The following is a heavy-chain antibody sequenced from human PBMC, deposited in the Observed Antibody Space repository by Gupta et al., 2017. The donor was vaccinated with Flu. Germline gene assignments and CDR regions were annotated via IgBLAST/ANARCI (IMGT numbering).Heavy chain of an antibody. V-gene: IGHV3-21*01. J-gene: IGHJ3*02. CDR3: ARDAAVGDLKGADGAFDI. D-gene: IGHD3-10*01. Sequence: EVQLVESGGGLVKPGGSLRLSCAASGFPFSSYSMNWVRQAPGKGLEWVSSISSSSSYIYYADSVKGRFTISRDNAKNSLYLQMNSLRAEDTAVYYCARDAAVGDLKGADGAFDIWGQGTMVTVSS. CDR2: ISSSSSYI. CDR1: GFPFSSYS.